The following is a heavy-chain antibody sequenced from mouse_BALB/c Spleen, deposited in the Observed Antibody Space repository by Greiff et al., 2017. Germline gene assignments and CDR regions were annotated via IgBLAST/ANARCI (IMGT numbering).Heavy chain of an antibody. Sequence: GQRVESGGGLVKPGGSLKLSCAASGFTFSDYYMYWVRQTPEKRLEWVATISDGGSYTYYPDSVKGRFTISRDNAKNNLYLQMSSLKSEDTAMYYCARVYEGAYWGQGTLVTVSA. V-gene: IGHV5-4*02. J-gene: IGHJ3*01. D-gene: IGHD1-1*01. CDR1: GFTFSDYY. CDR3: ARVYEGAY. CDR2: ISDGGSYT.